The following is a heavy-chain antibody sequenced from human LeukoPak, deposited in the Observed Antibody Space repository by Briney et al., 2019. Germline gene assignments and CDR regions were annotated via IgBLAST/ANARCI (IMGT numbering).Heavy chain of an antibody. CDR1: GITFSSYG. Sequence: GGALRLSCAASGITFSSYGMSWGRQAPGKGLEWVSSISSTGGTTYCADSVKGRFTISRDNSKNTLYLQMNRLRAEDTAIYYCAKNGDRGAYCTGGTCYPYFYYYMDVWGKGTTVTI. D-gene: IGHD2-15*01. CDR3: AKNGDRGAYCTGGTCYPYFYYYMDV. J-gene: IGHJ6*03. CDR2: ISSTGGTT. V-gene: IGHV3-23*01.